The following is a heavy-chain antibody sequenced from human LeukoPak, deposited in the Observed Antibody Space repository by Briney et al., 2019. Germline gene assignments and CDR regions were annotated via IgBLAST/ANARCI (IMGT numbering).Heavy chain of an antibody. CDR2: ISSSSSYI. V-gene: IGHV3-21*01. CDR3: ARDSDSSRGEFDY. J-gene: IGHJ4*02. Sequence: GGSLRLSCAASGFTFSSYSMNWVRQAPGKGLEWVSSISSSSSYIYYADSVKGRFTISRDNAKNSLYLQMNSLRAEDTAVYYCARDSDSSRGEFDYWGQGTLVTVSS. CDR1: GFTFSSYS. D-gene: IGHD6-13*01.